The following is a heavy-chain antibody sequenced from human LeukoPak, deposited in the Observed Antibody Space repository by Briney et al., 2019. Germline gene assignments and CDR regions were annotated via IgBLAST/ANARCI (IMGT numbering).Heavy chain of an antibody. J-gene: IGHJ4*02. V-gene: IGHV4-4*07. D-gene: IGHD3-16*01. CDR3: ARHGYTASHYFLDY. CDR1: SGSMNSYY. Sequence: SETLSLTCTVSSGSMNSYYWGWVRQPAGRGLEWIGRIYTTGKTDYDPSLKSRLTMSVDTSKRQFSLNLRSVSAADTAFYYCARHGYTASHYFLDYWSQGTLVTVPS. CDR2: IYTTGKT.